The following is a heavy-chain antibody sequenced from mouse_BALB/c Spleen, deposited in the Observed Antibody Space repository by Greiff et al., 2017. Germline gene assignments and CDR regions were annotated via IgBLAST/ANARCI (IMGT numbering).Heavy chain of an antibody. CDR3: TRILLDYYAMDY. Sequence: QVQLQQPGAELVRPGASVKLSCKASGYTFTSYWINWVKQRPGQGLEWIGNIYPSDSYTNYNQKFKDKATLTVDKSSSTAYMQLSSPTSEDSAVYYCTRILLDYYAMDYWGQGTSVTVAS. CDR1: GYTFTSYW. CDR2: IYPSDSYT. J-gene: IGHJ4*01. V-gene: IGHV1-69*02. D-gene: IGHD1-1*01.